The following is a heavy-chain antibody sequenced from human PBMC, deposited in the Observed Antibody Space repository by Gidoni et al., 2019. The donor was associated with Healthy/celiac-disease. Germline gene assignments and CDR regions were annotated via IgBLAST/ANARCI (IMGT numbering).Heavy chain of an antibody. Sequence: QVQLQQWGAGLLKPSETLSLTCAVYGGSFSGYYWSWIRQPPGKGLEWIGEINHSGITNYNPSLKSRVTISVDTYKNQFSLKLSSVTAADTAVYYCARAQNPGTMIVVAPPHAFDIWGQGTMVTVSS. V-gene: IGHV4-34*01. J-gene: IGHJ3*02. D-gene: IGHD3-22*01. CDR2: INHSGIT. CDR1: GGSFSGYY. CDR3: ARAQNPGTMIVVAPPHAFDI.